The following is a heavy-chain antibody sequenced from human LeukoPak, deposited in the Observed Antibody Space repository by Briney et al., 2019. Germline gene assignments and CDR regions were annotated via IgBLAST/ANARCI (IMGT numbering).Heavy chain of an antibody. CDR3: AREYYDFWSGYGGTYGLDV. CDR1: GFTFSSYW. Sequence: GSLRLSCAASGFTFSSYWMSWVRQAPGKGLEWVANIKQDGSEKYYVDSVKGRFTISRDNAKNSLYLQMNSLRDEDTAVYYCAREYYDFWSGYGGTYGLDVWGQGTTVTVSS. V-gene: IGHV3-7*01. CDR2: IKQDGSEK. J-gene: IGHJ6*02. D-gene: IGHD3-3*01.